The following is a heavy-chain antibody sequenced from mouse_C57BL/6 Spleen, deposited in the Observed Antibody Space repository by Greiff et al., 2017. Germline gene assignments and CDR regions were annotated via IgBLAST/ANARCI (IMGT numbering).Heavy chain of an antibody. J-gene: IGHJ2*01. Sequence: DVQLQESGPELVKPGDSVKISCKASGYSFTGYFMNWVMQSHGKSLEWIGRINPYNGDTFYNQKFKGKATLTVDKSSSTAHMELRSLTSEDSAVYYCARGSYGSSYGYFDYWGQGTTLTVSS. CDR3: ARGSYGSSYGYFDY. D-gene: IGHD1-1*01. CDR1: GYSFTGYF. V-gene: IGHV1-20*01. CDR2: INPYNGDT.